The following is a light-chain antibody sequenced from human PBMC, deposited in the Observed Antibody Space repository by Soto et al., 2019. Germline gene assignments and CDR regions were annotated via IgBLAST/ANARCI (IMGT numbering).Light chain of an antibody. CDR2: DVI. CDR3: SAYTSTGAPNG. Sequence: QSALTQPSSVSGLPGQAITISCTGTSSDIGGYDYVSWYQQHPGKAPKLILSDVIGLPSGVYNRVSGSKSANTAYLTISGLQAEDEAEYGCSAYTSTGAPNGFGTGTKLTGL. J-gene: IGLJ1*01. CDR1: SSDIGGYDY. V-gene: IGLV2-14*03.